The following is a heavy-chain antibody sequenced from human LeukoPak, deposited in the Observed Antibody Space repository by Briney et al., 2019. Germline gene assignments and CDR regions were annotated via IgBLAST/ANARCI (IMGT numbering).Heavy chain of an antibody. Sequence: GGSLRLSCAASGFTFSSYAMSWVRQAPGKGLEWVSAIRGSGGSTYYAVSVKGRFTISRDNSKNTLYVQMNSLRAEDTAVYYCAKELGYCSSTSCYYYFDSWGQGTLVTVSS. CDR3: AKELGYCSSTSCYYYFDS. J-gene: IGHJ4*02. D-gene: IGHD2-2*01. CDR1: GFTFSSYA. CDR2: IRGSGGST. V-gene: IGHV3-23*01.